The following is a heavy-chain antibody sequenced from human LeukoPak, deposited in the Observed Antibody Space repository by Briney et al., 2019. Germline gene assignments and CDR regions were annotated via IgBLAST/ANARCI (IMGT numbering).Heavy chain of an antibody. J-gene: IGHJ4*02. D-gene: IGHD3-16*02. Sequence: GGSLRLSCAASGFTFSSYVMHWVRQAPGKGLEWVAVISYDGSNKYYADSVKGRFTISRDNSKNTLYLQMNSLRAEDTAVYYCARGSGVWGSYRYTVDYWGQGTLVTVSS. CDR1: GFTFSSYV. CDR3: ARGSGVWGSYRYTVDY. V-gene: IGHV3-30-3*01. CDR2: ISYDGSNK.